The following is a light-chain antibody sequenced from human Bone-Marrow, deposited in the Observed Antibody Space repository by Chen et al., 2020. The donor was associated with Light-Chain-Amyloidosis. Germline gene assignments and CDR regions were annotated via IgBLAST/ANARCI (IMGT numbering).Light chain of an antibody. CDR2: RDT. CDR3: QSADSSGTYEVI. V-gene: IGLV3-25*03. CDR1: DLPTKY. J-gene: IGLJ2*01. Sequence: SYVLTQPPSVSVSPGQTARITCSGDDLPTKYAYWYQQKPGQAPVLVIHRDTERPSGISVRFSGSSSETTATLTISGVQAEDEADYHCQSADSSGTYEVIFGGGTKLTVL.